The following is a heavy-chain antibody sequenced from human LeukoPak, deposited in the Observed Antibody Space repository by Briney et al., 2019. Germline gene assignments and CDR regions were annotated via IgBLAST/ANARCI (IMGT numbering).Heavy chain of an antibody. CDR3: ARSASGSLDAFDI. J-gene: IGHJ3*02. CDR2: ISSSSSYT. V-gene: IGHV3-11*06. Sequence: GGSLSLSCAASGFTFSDYYMSWIRQAPGNGREWVSYISSSSSYTNYADSVKGRFTISRDNVKSSLYLQMNSLRAEDTAVCYCARSASGSLDAFDIWGQGTMVTVSS. CDR1: GFTFSDYY.